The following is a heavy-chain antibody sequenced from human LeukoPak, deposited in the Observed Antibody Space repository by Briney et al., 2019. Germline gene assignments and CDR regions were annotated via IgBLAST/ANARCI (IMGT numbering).Heavy chain of an antibody. Sequence: SETLSLTCTVSGGSISSYYWSWIRQPPGKGLEWIGYIYYSGSTNYNPSLKSRVTISVDTSKNQFSLKLSSVTAADTAVYYCARGLRSVGSSSRRRAFDIWGQGTMVTVSS. CDR2: IYYSGST. CDR3: ARGLRSVGSSSRRRAFDI. CDR1: GGSISSYY. J-gene: IGHJ3*02. D-gene: IGHD6-13*01. V-gene: IGHV4-59*12.